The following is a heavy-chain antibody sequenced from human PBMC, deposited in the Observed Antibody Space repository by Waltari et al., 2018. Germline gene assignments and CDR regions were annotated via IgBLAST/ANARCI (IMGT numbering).Heavy chain of an antibody. CDR2: SSGSGDTI. J-gene: IGHJ4*02. D-gene: IGHD4-17*01. CDR3: ARLTTSVGLF. V-gene: IGHV3-23*01. Sequence: EVQLLESGGGLVQPGGSLRLSCAASGFTFSTYAMTWVRQAPGKGREWVSASSGSGDTIYYADSVKGRFTISRDNSKNTLYLQMNSLRAEDTAVYHCARLTTSVGLFWGQGTLVTVSS. CDR1: GFTFSTYA.